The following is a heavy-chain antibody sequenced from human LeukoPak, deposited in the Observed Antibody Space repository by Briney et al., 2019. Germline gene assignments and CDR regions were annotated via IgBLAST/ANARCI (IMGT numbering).Heavy chain of an antibody. CDR2: IYYSGST. CDR3: ANTYCSGGSCYPFDI. Sequence: SETLSLTCTVSGGSISSYYWSSVRQPPGKGLELIGYIYYSGSTNYNPSLESRVTISVDTSKNQFSLKLSSVTAADTAVYYCANTYCSGGSCYPFDIWGQGTMVTVSS. J-gene: IGHJ3*02. D-gene: IGHD2-15*01. V-gene: IGHV4-59*01. CDR1: GGSISSYY.